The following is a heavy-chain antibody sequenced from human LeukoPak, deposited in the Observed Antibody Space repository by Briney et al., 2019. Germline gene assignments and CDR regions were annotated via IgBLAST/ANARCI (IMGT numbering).Heavy chain of an antibody. J-gene: IGHJ4*02. CDR2: IYYSGST. D-gene: IGHD5-24*01. V-gene: IGHV4-39*01. CDR3: ARAPSRVEMTTTHWAR. CDR1: GGSISSSSYY. Sequence: SETLSLTCTVSGGSISSSSYYWGWIRQPPGKGLEWIGSIYYSGSTYYNPSLKSRVTISVDTSKNQFSLKLSSATAADTAVYYCARAPSRVEMTTTHWARWGQGTLVTVSS.